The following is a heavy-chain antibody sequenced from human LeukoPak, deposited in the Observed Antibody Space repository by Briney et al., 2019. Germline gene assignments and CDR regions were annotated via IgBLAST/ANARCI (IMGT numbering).Heavy chain of an antibody. D-gene: IGHD3-22*01. CDR2: ISGSGGRT. CDR3: AKRGVVIRVILVGFHKEAYYFDS. CDR1: GITLSNYG. V-gene: IGHV3-23*01. Sequence: GGSLRLSCAVSGITLSNYGMSWVRQTPGKGLEWVAGISGSGGRTNYADSVKGRFTISRDNPKNTLYLQMSSLRAEDTAVYFCAKRGVVIRVILVGFHKEAYYFDSWGQGALVTVSS. J-gene: IGHJ4*02.